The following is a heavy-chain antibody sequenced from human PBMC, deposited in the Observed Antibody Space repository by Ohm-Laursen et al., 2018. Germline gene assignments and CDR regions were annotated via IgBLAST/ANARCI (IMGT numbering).Heavy chain of an antibody. CDR1: GFSVSTSGVG. V-gene: IGHV2-5*02. CDR2: IYWDDER. J-gene: IGHJ4*02. D-gene: IGHD3-22*01. Sequence: TQTLTLTCTVSGFSVSTSGVGVGWIRQPPGRAMEWLAVIYWDDERRYSPSLRSRLTITKDTSKNQVVLTMTNMDPVDTATYYCAHRLVGYYDSSGYSPPFDYWGQGNLVTVSS. CDR3: AHRLVGYYDSSGYSPPFDY.